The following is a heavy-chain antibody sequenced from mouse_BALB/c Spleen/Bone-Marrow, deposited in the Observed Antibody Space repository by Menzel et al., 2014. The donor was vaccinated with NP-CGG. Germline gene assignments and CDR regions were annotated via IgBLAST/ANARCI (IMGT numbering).Heavy chain of an antibody. J-gene: IGHJ1*01. D-gene: IGHD4-1*01. CDR3: ARDLGRYFDV. CDR2: IWAGGST. V-gene: IGHV2-9*02. Sequence: VQGVESGPGLVAPSQSLSITCTVSGFSLTSYSVHWVRQPPGEGLEWLGVIWAGGSTNYNSALMSRLSISKDNSKSQVFLKMNSLQTDDTAMYYCARDLGRYFDVWGAGTTVTVSS. CDR1: GFSLTSYS.